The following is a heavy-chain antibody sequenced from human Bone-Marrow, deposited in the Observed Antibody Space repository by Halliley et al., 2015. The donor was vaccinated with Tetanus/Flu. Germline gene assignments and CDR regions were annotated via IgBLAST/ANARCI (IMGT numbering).Heavy chain of an antibody. Sequence: YRCATDYNPPLKSPVTISVDTPKNQFSLRRGSVTAADTCVYYCARCCYYCSGYCAFDSLGPGTLVTVSS. D-gene: IGHD3-22*01. V-gene: IGHV4-59*12. CDR3: ARCCYYCSGYCAFDS. J-gene: IGHJ4*02. CDR2: YRCAT.